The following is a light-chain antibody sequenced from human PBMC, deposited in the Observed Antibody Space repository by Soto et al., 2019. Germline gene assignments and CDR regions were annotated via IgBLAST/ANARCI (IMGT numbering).Light chain of an antibody. CDR3: QQRSNWPPFLT. CDR2: GAS. V-gene: IGKV3D-20*02. J-gene: IGKJ4*01. CDR1: QSVSSSY. Sequence: EIVLTQSPGTLSLSPGERATLSCRASQSVSSSYLAWYQQKPGQAPRLLIYGASTRATGIPDRFSGSGSATDFTLTISRLEPEDFAVYYCQQRSNWPPFLTFGGGTKVDIK.